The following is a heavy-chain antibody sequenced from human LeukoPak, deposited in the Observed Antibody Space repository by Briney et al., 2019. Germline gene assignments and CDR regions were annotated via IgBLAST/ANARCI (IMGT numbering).Heavy chain of an antibody. CDR1: GYTFTNYA. Sequence: ASVKVSCKASGYTFTNYALHWVRQAPGQRLEWMGWTNGATGNTRFSQDFQGRLTITIDTSASIAYMDLSSLRSEDTAVYYCARSPGGNARTWLDYWGQGTLVTVSS. CDR2: TNGATGNT. D-gene: IGHD4-23*01. V-gene: IGHV1-3*02. J-gene: IGHJ4*02. CDR3: ARSPGGNARTWLDY.